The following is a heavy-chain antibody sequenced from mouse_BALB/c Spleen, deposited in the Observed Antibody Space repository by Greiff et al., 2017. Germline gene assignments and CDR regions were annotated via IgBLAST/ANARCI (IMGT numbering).Heavy chain of an antibody. CDR2: ISDGGSYT. V-gene: IGHV5-4*02. CDR3: ARVYYGSSDYYAMDY. CDR1: GFTFSDYY. J-gene: IGHJ4*01. Sequence: EVKVVESGGGLVKPGGSLKLSCAASGFTFSDYYMYWVRQTPEKRLEWVATISDGGSYTYYPDSVKGRFTISRDNAKNNLYLQMSSLKSEDTAMYYCARVYYGSSDYYAMDYWGQGTSVTVSS. D-gene: IGHD1-1*01.